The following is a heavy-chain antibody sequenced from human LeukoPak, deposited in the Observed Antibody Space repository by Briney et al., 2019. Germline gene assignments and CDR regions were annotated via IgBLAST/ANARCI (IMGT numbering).Heavy chain of an antibody. D-gene: IGHD2-2*01. CDR3: AREVVVPAAARHYYYYYYMDV. Sequence: PGGSLRLSYAASGFTFGSYSMNWVRQAPGKGLEWVSSISSSSSYIYYADSVKGRFTISRDNAKNSLYLQMSSLRAEDTAVYYCAREVVVPAAARHYYYYYYMDVWGKGTTVTVSS. J-gene: IGHJ6*03. CDR2: ISSSSSYI. V-gene: IGHV3-21*01. CDR1: GFTFGSYS.